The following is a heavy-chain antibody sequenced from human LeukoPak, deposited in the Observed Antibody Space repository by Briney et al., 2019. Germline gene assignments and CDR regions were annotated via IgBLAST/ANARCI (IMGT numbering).Heavy chain of an antibody. J-gene: IGHJ3*02. D-gene: IGHD3-10*01. CDR2: ISYDGSNK. CDR3: ARAVVWFGEGRHAFDI. V-gene: IGHV3-30*14. Sequence: GGSLRLSCAASGFTFSSYAMHWVRQAPGKGLEWVAVISYDGSNKYYADSVKGRFTISRDNSKNTLYLQMNSLRAEDTAVYYCARAVVWFGEGRHAFDIWGQGTMVTVSS. CDR1: GFTFSSYA.